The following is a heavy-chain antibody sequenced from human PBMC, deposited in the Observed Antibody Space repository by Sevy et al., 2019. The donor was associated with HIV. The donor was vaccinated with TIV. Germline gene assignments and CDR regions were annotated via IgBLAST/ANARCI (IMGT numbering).Heavy chain of an antibody. CDR3: ARDLFRGGNAVYGY. D-gene: IGHD2-15*01. CDR2: INAISSNI. V-gene: IGHV3-21*01. CDR1: GFTFSSYA. J-gene: IGHJ4*02. Sequence: GGYLRLSCAASGFTFSSYAMNWVRQAPGKGLEWVSSINAISSNIYYADSVKGRFTISRDNAENSLYLQMNSVRAEDTAVYYCARDLFRGGNAVYGYWGQGTLVTVSS.